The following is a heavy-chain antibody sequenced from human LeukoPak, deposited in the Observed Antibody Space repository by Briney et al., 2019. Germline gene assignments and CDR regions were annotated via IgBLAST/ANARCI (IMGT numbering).Heavy chain of an antibody. V-gene: IGHV4-59*01. Sequence: PSETLSLTCTVSGGSISSYYWSWIRQPPGKGLEWIGYIYYSGSANYNPSLKSRVTISVDTSKNQFSLKLSSVTAADTAVYYCARTYYGSGSYYGYLFDYWGQGTLVTVSS. D-gene: IGHD3-10*01. CDR1: GGSISSYY. CDR3: ARTYYGSGSYYGYLFDY. J-gene: IGHJ4*02. CDR2: IYYSGSA.